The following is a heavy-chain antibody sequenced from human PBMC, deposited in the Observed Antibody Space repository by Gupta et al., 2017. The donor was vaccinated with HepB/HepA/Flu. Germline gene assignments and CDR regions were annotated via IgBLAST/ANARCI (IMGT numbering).Heavy chain of an antibody. CDR2: ISYDGSNK. J-gene: IGHJ3*02. V-gene: IGHV3-30*18. CDR1: GFTFSSYG. CDR3: AKESLGRDCWSGHDAFDI. D-gene: IGHD3-3*01. Sequence: QVQLVESGGGVVQPGRSLRLSCSASGFTFSSYGMHWVRQAPGKGLEWVAVISYDGSNKYYAGSVKSRFTISRDYSKNTLYLQMNSLRAEDTAVYYCAKESLGRDCWSGHDAFDIWGQGTMVTVSS.